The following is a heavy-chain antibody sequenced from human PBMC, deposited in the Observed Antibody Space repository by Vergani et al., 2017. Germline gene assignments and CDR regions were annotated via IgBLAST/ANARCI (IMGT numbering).Heavy chain of an antibody. CDR1: GFSFNSYW. D-gene: IGHD3-3*01. CDR2: IKSDGSIT. J-gene: IGHJ6*03. Sequence: DVHLAESGGGFFQPGGSLRLSCSASGFSFNSYWMHWVRQVPGKGLLWVSRIKSDGSITAYADSVKGRFTISRDNAQNTLYLQMNSLRAEDTAVYYCARVEYYDFWSGYYTYYYMDVWGKGTTVTVSS. CDR3: ARVEYYDFWSGYYTYYYMDV. V-gene: IGHV3-74*03.